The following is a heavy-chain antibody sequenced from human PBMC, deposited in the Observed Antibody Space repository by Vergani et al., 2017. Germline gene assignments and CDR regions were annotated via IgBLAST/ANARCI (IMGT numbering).Heavy chain of an antibody. Sequence: EVQLLESGGGLVQPGGSLRLSCAASGFTFSSYAMSWVRKAPGKGLEWVSAISGSGGSTYYADSVKGRCTISSDNAKNTLYLQMNSLRAEDTAVYYCAKNGVPAAPLAWFDPWGRGTLVTVSS. J-gene: IGHJ5*02. D-gene: IGHD2-2*01. V-gene: IGHV3-23*01. CDR3: AKNGVPAAPLAWFDP. CDR1: GFTFSSYA. CDR2: ISGSGGST.